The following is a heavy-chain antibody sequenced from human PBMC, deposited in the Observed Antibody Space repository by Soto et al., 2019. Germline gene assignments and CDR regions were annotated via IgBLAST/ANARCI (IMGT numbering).Heavy chain of an antibody. CDR2: LYYSGTT. CDR1: GYSISSSHW. V-gene: IGHV4-28*01. Sequence: QVQLQESGPGLVKPSDTLSLTCAVSGYSISSSHWWVWIRQPPGKGLEWIGYLYYSGTTYYNPSLMRRVAMSVDTSQNPISLRLSSVTAGDTAVYYCARKRAVSGHDAFDVWGQGTTVTVSS. J-gene: IGHJ3*01. CDR3: ARKRAVSGHDAFDV. D-gene: IGHD6-19*01.